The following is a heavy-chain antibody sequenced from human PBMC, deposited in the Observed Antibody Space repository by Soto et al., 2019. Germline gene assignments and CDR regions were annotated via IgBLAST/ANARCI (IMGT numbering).Heavy chain of an antibody. CDR2: INHSGST. CDR3: AGGWLRYGVFY. Sequence: SETLSLTCAVYGGSISGYYWSWIRQPPGKGLEWIGEINHSGSTNYNPSLKSRVTISVDTSKNQFSLKLSSVTAADTAVYYCAGGWLRYGVFYWGQGTLVTVSS. V-gene: IGHV4-34*01. J-gene: IGHJ4*02. CDR1: GGSISGYY. D-gene: IGHD5-12*01.